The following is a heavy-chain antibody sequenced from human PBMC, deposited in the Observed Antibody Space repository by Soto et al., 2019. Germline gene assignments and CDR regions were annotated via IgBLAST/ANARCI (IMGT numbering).Heavy chain of an antibody. CDR2: IIPIFGTA. V-gene: IGHV1-69*13. Sequence: GASVTVSCQASGGTFSSYAISWVRQAPGQGLEWMGGIIPIFGTANYAQKFQGRVTITADESTSTAYMELSSLRSEDTAVYYCARAPDYGDYYYGMDVWGQGTTVTVSS. D-gene: IGHD4-17*01. CDR1: GGTFSSYA. CDR3: ARAPDYGDYYYGMDV. J-gene: IGHJ6*02.